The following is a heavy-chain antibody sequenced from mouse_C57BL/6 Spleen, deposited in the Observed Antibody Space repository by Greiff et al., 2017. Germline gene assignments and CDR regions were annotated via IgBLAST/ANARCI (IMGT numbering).Heavy chain of an antibody. CDR2: LDPENGDT. Sequence: EVQLQESGAELVRPGASVKLSCTASGFNIKDDYMHWVKQRPEQGLEWIGWLDPENGDTEYASKFQGRATITADTSSNTAYLQLSSLTSEDTAVYYCTTNSNYEAYWGQGTLVTVSA. J-gene: IGHJ3*01. V-gene: IGHV14-4*01. D-gene: IGHD2-5*01. CDR3: TTNSNYEAY. CDR1: GFNIKDDY.